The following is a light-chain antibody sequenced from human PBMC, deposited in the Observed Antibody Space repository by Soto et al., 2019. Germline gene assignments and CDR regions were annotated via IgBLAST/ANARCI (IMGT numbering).Light chain of an antibody. Sequence: DIQMTQSPSTLSGSVGDRVTITCRASQTISSWLAWYQQKPGKAPKLLIYDASTLESGVPARFSGGDSGTEFTLTISSLQPDDFTTFYCQQYNSYPWTFGQGTKVDIK. V-gene: IGKV1-5*01. CDR1: QTISSW. J-gene: IGKJ1*01. CDR3: QQYNSYPWT. CDR2: DAS.